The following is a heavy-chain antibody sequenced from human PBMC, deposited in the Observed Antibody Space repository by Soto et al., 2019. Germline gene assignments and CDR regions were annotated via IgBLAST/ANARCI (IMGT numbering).Heavy chain of an antibody. Sequence: ETLSLTCTVSGGSISRYYSIWIRQPPGKGLEWIGYIYYSGSTNNNPSLKSRVTISVDTSKNQFSLKLSSVTAADTAVYYCGRISSGYYYVDYWGQGTLVTVSS. CDR3: GRISSGYYYVDY. CDR2: IYYSGST. J-gene: IGHJ4*02. CDR1: GGSISRYY. V-gene: IGHV4-59*01. D-gene: IGHD3-22*01.